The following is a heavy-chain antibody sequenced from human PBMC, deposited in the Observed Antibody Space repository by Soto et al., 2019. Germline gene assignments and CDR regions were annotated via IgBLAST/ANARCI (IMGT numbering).Heavy chain of an antibody. J-gene: IGHJ5*02. CDR1: GGTFSSYA. D-gene: IGHD2-2*01. Sequence: QVQLVQSGAEVKKPGSSVKVSCKASGGTFSSYAISWVRQAPGQGLEWMGGIIPIFGTANYAQKFQGRVTITADESTCTAYMELSSLRSEDTAVYYCASHYCSSTSCYRWFDPWGQGTLVTVSS. CDR3: ASHYCSSTSCYRWFDP. V-gene: IGHV1-69*01. CDR2: IIPIFGTA.